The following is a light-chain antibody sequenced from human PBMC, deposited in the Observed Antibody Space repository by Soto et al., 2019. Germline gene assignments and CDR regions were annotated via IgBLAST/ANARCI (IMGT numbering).Light chain of an antibody. V-gene: IGKV1-6*01. CDR1: QGISNE. Sequence: IQMTQSPSSLSASVGDRVTITCRARQGISNELGWYQQRPGQAPKVLVYGASNLQSGVPSRFSGSASGTDFTLTISSLQPEDFATYYCLQDYTIPWTFGQGTKVEMK. CDR3: LQDYTIPWT. J-gene: IGKJ1*01. CDR2: GAS.